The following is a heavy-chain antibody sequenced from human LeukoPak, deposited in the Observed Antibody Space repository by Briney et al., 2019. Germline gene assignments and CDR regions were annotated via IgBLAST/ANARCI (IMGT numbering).Heavy chain of an antibody. CDR2: IYYSGST. Sequence: PSETLSLTCTVSGGSISSYYWSWIRQPPGKGLEWIGYIYYSGSTNYNPSLKSRVTISVDTSKNQFSLKLSSVTAADTAVYYCARDPTRPYYYGSGRLAAFDIWGQGTMVTVSS. CDR3: ARDPTRPYYYGSGRLAAFDI. CDR1: GGSISSYY. V-gene: IGHV4-59*01. D-gene: IGHD3-10*01. J-gene: IGHJ3*02.